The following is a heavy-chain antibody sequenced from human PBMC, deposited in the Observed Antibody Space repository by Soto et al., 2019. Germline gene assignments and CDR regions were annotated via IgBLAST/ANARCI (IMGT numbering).Heavy chain of an antibody. CDR1: GYIFTNYY. J-gene: IGHJ4*02. D-gene: IGHD6-13*01. CDR3: ARDLAAAAY. V-gene: IGHV1-46*01. Sequence: VQLLESGAEVKKPGASVKVSCKASGYIFTNYYIHWVRQAPGQGLEWMAIINPLPTSGSTNYAQKFQGRVTVTRDTSTSTVYLELSSLRSDDTAVYYCARDLAAAAYWGQGTLVTVSS. CDR2: INPLPTSGST.